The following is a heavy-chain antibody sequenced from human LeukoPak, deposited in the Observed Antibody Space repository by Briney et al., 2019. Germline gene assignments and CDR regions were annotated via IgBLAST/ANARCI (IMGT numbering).Heavy chain of an antibody. J-gene: IGHJ4*02. V-gene: IGHV5-51*01. Sequence: NRGASLQISCKGSGYSFTSYWIGWVRPLPGKGLEWMGIIYPGDSDTRYSPSFQGQVTISADKSISTAYLQWSSLKASDTAMYYCARFWGIAVAGSYYFDYWGQGTLVTVSS. D-gene: IGHD6-19*01. CDR3: ARFWGIAVAGSYYFDY. CDR1: GYSFTSYW. CDR2: IYPGDSDT.